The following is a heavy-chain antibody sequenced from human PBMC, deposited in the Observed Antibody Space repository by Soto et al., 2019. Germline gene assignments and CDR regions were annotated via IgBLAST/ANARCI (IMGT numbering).Heavy chain of an antibody. J-gene: IGHJ6*02. CDR3: ARGYNEYNSSALRFYYYYYGMDV. CDR2: INPNSGGT. Sequence: QVQLVQSGAEVKKPGASVKVSCKASGYTFTGYYMHWVRQAPGQGLECMGWINPNSGGTNYAQKFQGWVTMTRDTSTSTAYMELSRLRSDDTAVYYCARGYNEYNSSALRFYYYYYGMDVWGQGTTVTVSS. CDR1: GYTFTGYY. D-gene: IGHD6-6*01. V-gene: IGHV1-2*04.